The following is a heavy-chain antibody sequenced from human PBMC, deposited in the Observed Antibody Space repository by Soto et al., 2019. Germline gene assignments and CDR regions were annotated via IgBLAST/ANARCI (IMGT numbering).Heavy chain of an antibody. D-gene: IGHD2-2*01. Sequence: GGSLRLSCAASGFTFSSYAMSWVRQAPGKGLEWVSAISGSGGSTYYADSVKGRFTISRDNSKNKLYLQMNSLRAEDTAVYYCAKGRGIVVVPAAMPYYYYGMDVWGQGTTVTVSS. CDR1: GFTFSSYA. CDR2: ISGSGGST. CDR3: AKGRGIVVVPAAMPYYYYGMDV. J-gene: IGHJ6*02. V-gene: IGHV3-23*01.